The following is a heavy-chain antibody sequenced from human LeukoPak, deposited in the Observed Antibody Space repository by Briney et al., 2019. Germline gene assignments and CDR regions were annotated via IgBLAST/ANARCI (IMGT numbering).Heavy chain of an antibody. D-gene: IGHD6-19*01. CDR3: ANGLRGSGWWGNDY. V-gene: IGHV3-30*18. CDR2: ISYDGSNK. CDR1: GFTFSSYG. Sequence: GGSLRLSCAASGFTFSSYGMHWVRQAPVKGLEWVAVISYDGSNKYYADSVKGRFTISRDNSKNTLYLQMNSLRAEDTAVYYCANGLRGSGWWGNDYWGQGTLVTVSS. J-gene: IGHJ4*02.